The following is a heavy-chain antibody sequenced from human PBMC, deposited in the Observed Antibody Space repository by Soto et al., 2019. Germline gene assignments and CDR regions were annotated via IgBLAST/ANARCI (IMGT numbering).Heavy chain of an antibody. CDR3: AREGFNSSGWYYYYGMDV. Sequence: GASVKVSCKASGYTFTVHHIHWVRQVPGQGLEWMGWINPNSGDPNYAQKFQGWVTMTRDTSISTAYMELSRLTSDDTAVYYCAREGFNSSGWYYYYGMDVWGQGTTVTVSS. CDR1: GYTFTVHH. V-gene: IGHV1-2*04. J-gene: IGHJ6*02. CDR2: INPNSGDP. D-gene: IGHD6-19*01.